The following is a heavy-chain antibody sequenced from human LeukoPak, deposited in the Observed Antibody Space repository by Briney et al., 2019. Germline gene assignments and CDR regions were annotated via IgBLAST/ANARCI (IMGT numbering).Heavy chain of an antibody. CDR3: ARDIRYGVSDY. Sequence: GGSLRLSCAASGFSFSRYWMTWVRQAPGKGLEWVANIKDDGSEKNHVDSLKDRFTISRDNAKNSVFLQMNSLRAEDTAIYYCARDIRYGVSDYWGQGTLVTVSS. CDR1: GFSFSRYW. V-gene: IGHV3-7*05. CDR2: IKDDGSEK. J-gene: IGHJ4*02. D-gene: IGHD4-17*01.